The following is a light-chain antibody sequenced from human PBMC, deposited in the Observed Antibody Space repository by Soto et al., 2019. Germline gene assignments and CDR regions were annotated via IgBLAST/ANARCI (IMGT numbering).Light chain of an antibody. J-gene: IGKJ5*01. Sequence: DIQKTQYPSSLSASVGDRGTITCQASQDISNYLNWYQQKPGKAPKLLIYDASNLETGVPPRFSGSGSGTDFTFTISSLQPEDIATYYCQQYDTLITFGQGTRLEIK. CDR1: QDISNY. V-gene: IGKV1-33*01. CDR2: DAS. CDR3: QQYDTLIT.